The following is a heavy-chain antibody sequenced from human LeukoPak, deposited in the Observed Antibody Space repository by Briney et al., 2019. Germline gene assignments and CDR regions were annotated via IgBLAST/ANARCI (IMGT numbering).Heavy chain of an antibody. V-gene: IGHV4-39*01. D-gene: IGHD3-22*01. CDR1: GGSISSSSYY. Sequence: PSETLSLTCTVSGGSISSSSYYWGWIRQPPGKALEWIGLIYYSGSTYDNPSLKSRVTISVDTSKNQFSLKLSSVAAEDTAVYYCARLSLSGYYFDYWGQGTLVTVSS. J-gene: IGHJ4*02. CDR2: IYYSGST. CDR3: ARLSLSGYYFDY.